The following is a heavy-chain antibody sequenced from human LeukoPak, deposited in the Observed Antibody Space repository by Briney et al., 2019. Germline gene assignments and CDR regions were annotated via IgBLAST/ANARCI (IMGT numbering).Heavy chain of an antibody. J-gene: IGHJ3*02. V-gene: IGHV1-2*02. CDR1: GYTFTGYY. CDR2: INPNSGGT. Sequence: ASVKVSCKASGYTFTGYYMHWVRQAPGQGLEWMGWINPNSGGTNYAQKFQGRVTMTRDTSISTAYMELSRLRSDDTAVYYCARPGGYSYAMHDAFDIWGQGTMVTVSS. D-gene: IGHD5-18*01. CDR3: ARPGGYSYAMHDAFDI.